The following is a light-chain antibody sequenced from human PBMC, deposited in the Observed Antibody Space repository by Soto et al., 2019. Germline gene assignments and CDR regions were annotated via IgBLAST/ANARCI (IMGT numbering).Light chain of an antibody. Sequence: EIVLTQSPATLSLSPGERATLSCRASHNISRSLAWYQQKPGQRPSLLIYGTSTRAGGVPARFSGGGSGTEFTLTITSLQSEDFAVYYCPQYNVWPRPFGQGTKV. J-gene: IGKJ1*01. CDR2: GTS. CDR3: PQYNVWPRP. V-gene: IGKV3-15*01. CDR1: HNISRS.